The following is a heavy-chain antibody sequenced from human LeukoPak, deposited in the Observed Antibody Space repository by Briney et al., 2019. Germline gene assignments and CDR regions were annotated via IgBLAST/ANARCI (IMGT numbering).Heavy chain of an antibody. V-gene: IGHV3-7*01. CDR3: AREVLYYGSGTYYRDSFDY. CDR2: IKQDGSEK. D-gene: IGHD3-10*01. J-gene: IGHJ4*02. Sequence: GGSLRLSCAASGFTFGSYWMSWVRQAGKGLEWVANIKQDGSEKYYVDSVKGRFTISRDNAKNSLYLQMNSLRAEDTAVYYCAREVLYYGSGTYYRDSFDYWGQGTLVTVSS. CDR1: GFTFGSYW.